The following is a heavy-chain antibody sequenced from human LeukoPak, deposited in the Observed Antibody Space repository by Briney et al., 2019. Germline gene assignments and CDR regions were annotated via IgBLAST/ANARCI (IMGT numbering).Heavy chain of an antibody. D-gene: IGHD3-16*01. J-gene: IGHJ4*02. CDR1: GGSFSGYY. Sequence: PSETLSLTCAVYGGSFSGYYWSWIRQPPGKGLEWIGEINHSGSTNYNPSLKSRVTISVDTSKNQFSLKLSSVTAADTAVYYCARDRLGGGTIFDYWGQGTLVTVSS. CDR2: INHSGST. V-gene: IGHV4-34*01. CDR3: ARDRLGGGTIFDY.